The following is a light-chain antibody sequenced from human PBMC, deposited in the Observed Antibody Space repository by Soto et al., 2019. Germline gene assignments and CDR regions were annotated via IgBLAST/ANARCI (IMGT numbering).Light chain of an antibody. V-gene: IGLV2-14*03. CDR1: TSDVGGYNY. CDR2: GVS. J-gene: IGLJ2*01. CDR3: SSYTASTTL. Sequence: QSALTQPASVSGSPGQSIAISCSGSTSDVGGYNYVSWYQQYPGKAPKLILYGVSGRPSGVSDRFSGSKSGNTASLIISGLQAEDEAHYYCSSYTASTTLFGGGTKLTVL.